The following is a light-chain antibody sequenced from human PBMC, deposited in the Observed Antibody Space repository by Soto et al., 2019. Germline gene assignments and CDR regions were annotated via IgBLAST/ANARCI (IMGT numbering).Light chain of an antibody. CDR2: DVS. V-gene: IGLV2-14*01. CDR1: SSDVGGYNY. J-gene: IGLJ1*01. Sequence: QSVLTQPASVSGSPGQSITISCTGTSSDVGGYNYVSWYQQHPGKAPKLMIYDVSNRPSGVSNRFSGSKSGNTASLTISGLQAEDEVDYYCSSYPSSSTPYVFGTGTKVTVL. CDR3: SSYPSSSTPYV.